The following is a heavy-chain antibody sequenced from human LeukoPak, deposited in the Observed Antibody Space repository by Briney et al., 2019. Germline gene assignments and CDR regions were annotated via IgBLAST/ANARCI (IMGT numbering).Heavy chain of an antibody. CDR1: GGSISSSSYY. CDR2: IYYSGST. D-gene: IGHD5-24*01. V-gene: IGHV4-39*01. Sequence: SETLSLTCTVSGGSISSSSYYWGWIRQPPGKGLEWIGSIYYSGSTYYNPSLKSRATISVDPSKNQFSLKLSSVTAADTAVYYCAKALEMATISPFDYWGQGTLVTVSS. CDR3: AKALEMATISPFDY. J-gene: IGHJ4*02.